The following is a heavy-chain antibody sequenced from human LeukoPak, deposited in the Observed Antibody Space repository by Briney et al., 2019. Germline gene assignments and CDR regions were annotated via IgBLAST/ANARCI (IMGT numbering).Heavy chain of an antibody. CDR3: ARDYGVIYFYYGMDV. J-gene: IGHJ6*02. CDR1: GGSSSGYY. Sequence: SETLSLTCSVNGGSSSGYYWSWIRQAPGKGLEWIGDINSVGSVDYNPSLKSRVTISLDQSRNIFSLNLTSVTAADTAVYYCARDYGVIYFYYGMDVWGQGTTVTVTS. D-gene: IGHD4-17*01. CDR2: INSVGSV. V-gene: IGHV4-34*01.